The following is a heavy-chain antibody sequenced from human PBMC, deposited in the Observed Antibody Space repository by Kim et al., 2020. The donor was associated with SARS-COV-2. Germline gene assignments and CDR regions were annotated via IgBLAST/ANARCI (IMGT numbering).Heavy chain of an antibody. V-gene: IGHV1-69*13. CDR2: IIPIFGTA. D-gene: IGHD3-22*01. CDR1: GGTFSSYA. J-gene: IGHJ4*02. CDR3: ARDRRTIRYYYDSSGYYFRFDY. Sequence: SVKVSCKASGGTFSSYAISWVRQAPGQWLEWMGGIIPIFGTANYAQKFQGRVTITADESTSTAYMELSSLRSEDTAVYYCARDRRTIRYYYDSSGYYFRFDYWGQGTLVTVSS.